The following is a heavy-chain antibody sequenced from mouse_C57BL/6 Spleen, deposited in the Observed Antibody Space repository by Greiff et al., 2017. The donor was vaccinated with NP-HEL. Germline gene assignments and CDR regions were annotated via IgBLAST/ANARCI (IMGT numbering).Heavy chain of an antibody. Sequence: QVQLQQPGAELVRPGSSVKLSCKASGYTFTSYWMDWVKQRPGQGLEWIGNIYPSDSETHYNQKFKDKATLTVDKSSSTAYMQLSSLTSEDSAVYYCARRDIYYGNYNYFDYWGQGTTRTVSS. CDR2: IYPSDSET. J-gene: IGHJ2*01. D-gene: IGHD2-1*01. V-gene: IGHV1-61*01. CDR3: ARRDIYYGNYNYFDY. CDR1: GYTFTSYW.